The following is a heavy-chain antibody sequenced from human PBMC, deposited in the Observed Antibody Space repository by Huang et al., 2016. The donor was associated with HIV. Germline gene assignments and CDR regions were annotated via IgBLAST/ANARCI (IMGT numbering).Heavy chain of an antibody. J-gene: IGHJ6*02. Sequence: QVQLQQWGAGVLKPSETLSLTCAVYGESFNNSYWSWVRQLPGRRLEWIGEINHSGTTNYNPSLKTRVTMSVDPSKKQFSLRLASVTAADTAVYYCARVPTPSYYDPWNISPAHEDVYYYNMDVWGQGTTVIVSS. CDR1: GESFNNSY. CDR3: ARVPTPSYYDPWNISPAHEDVYYYNMDV. CDR2: INHSGTT. V-gene: IGHV4-34*02. D-gene: IGHD3-10*01.